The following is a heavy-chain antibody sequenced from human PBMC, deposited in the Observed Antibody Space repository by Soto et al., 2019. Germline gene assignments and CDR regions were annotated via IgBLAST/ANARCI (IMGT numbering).Heavy chain of an antibody. CDR1: GSTFSSYT. CDR2: IIPILGIT. CDR3: ARRRYCGADCYSKFYYGMDV. J-gene: IGHJ6*02. V-gene: IGHV1-69*02. Sequence: QVQLVQSGAEVRKPGSSVKVSCKASGSTFSSYTVNWVRQAPGQGLEWIGRIIPILGITNYARRFQGRVTITADRSTTTAYTELTSLTSEDTAVYYCARRRYCGADCYSKFYYGMDVWGQGTTVTVSS. D-gene: IGHD2-21*02.